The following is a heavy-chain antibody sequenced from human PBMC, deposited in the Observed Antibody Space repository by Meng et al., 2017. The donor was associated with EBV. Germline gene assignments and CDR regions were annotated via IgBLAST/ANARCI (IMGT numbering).Heavy chain of an antibody. V-gene: IGHV2-5*02. D-gene: IGHD6-25*01. CDR1: WFSMSVCCGG. CDR2: FYWDDDK. J-gene: IGHJ4*02. Sequence: GPGPRLVKPPATLPLTWTFSWFSMSVCCGGWSRHPQPQGKALEWLAFFYWDDDKRYSPSLQSRLTITKDTSKIQVVLTMTNMDPVDADKYYCAHIIAARPFDYWGQGTLVTVSS. CDR3: AHIIAARPFDY.